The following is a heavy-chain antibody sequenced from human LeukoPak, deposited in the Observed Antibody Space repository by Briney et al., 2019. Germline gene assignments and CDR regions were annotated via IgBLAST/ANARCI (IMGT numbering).Heavy chain of an antibody. J-gene: IGHJ5*02. Sequence: SETLSLTCTVSGGSISSYYWSWIRQPPGKGLEWIGYIYYSGSTNYNPSLKSRVTISVDTSKNQFSLKLSSVTAADTAVYYCAGDKGGFDPWGQGTLVTVSS. D-gene: IGHD3-16*01. V-gene: IGHV4-59*01. CDR2: IYYSGST. CDR3: AGDKGGFDP. CDR1: GGSISSYY.